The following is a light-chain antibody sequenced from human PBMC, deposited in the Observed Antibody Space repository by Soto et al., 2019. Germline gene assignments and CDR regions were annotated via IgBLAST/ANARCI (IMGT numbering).Light chain of an antibody. CDR1: TGAVTTDHF. Sequence: QTVVTQEPSLTVSPGGTVTLTCGSSTGAVTTDHFPYWFQQKPGQAPRTLIYDTNNKYSWTPARFSGSLLGDKAALTLSGAQREEEADYYCLLTYSGARVFGGGTKLTVL. V-gene: IGLV7-46*01. CDR2: DTN. CDR3: LLTYSGARV. J-gene: IGLJ3*02.